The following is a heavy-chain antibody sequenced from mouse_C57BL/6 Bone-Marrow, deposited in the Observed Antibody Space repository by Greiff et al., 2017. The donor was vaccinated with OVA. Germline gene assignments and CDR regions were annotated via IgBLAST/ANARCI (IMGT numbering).Heavy chain of an antibody. D-gene: IGHD1-1*01. J-gene: IGHJ3*01. Sequence: LEESGPELVKPGASVKLSCKASGYTFTSYDINWVKQRPGQGLEWIGWIYPRDGSTKYNEKFKGKATLTVDTSSSTAYMELHSLTSEDSAVYFCAREGGYYGSSSWFAYWGQGTLVTVSA. CDR1: GYTFTSYD. CDR2: IYPRDGST. V-gene: IGHV1-85*01. CDR3: AREGGYYGSSSWFAY.